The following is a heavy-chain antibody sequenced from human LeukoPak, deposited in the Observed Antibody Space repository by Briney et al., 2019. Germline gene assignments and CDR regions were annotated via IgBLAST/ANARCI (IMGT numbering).Heavy chain of an antibody. D-gene: IGHD3-3*01. CDR1: GGSISSSSYY. J-gene: IGHJ4*02. V-gene: IGHV4-39*07. CDR3: AGRSPYYDFWSGYYTPYFDY. CDR2: IYYSGST. Sequence: SETLSLTCTVSGGSISSSSYYWGWIRQPPGKGLEWIGSIYYSGSTYYNPSLKSRVTISVDTSKNQFSLKLSSVTAADTAVYYCAGRSPYYDFWSGYYTPYFDYWGQGTLVTVSS.